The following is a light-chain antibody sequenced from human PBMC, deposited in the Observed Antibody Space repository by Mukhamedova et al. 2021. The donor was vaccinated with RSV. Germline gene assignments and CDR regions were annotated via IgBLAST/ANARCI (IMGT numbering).Light chain of an antibody. V-gene: IGKV1-13*02. CDR2: DVS. Sequence: WYQRRVHGKPPKLLIYDVSNLDRGVPSRFSGSGSGTEFTLTISNLQPEDFAFYYCQHFSSYPLSFGPGTKVDV. J-gene: IGKJ3*01. CDR3: QHFSSYPLS.